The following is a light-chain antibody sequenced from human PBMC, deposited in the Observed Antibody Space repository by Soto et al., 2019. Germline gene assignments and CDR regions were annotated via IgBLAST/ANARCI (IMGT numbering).Light chain of an antibody. CDR2: AAS. CDR1: QGIYTY. V-gene: IGKV1-9*01. CDR3: QHLNSYPWT. Sequence: DIQLTQSPSFLSASVGDRVTITCRASQGIYTYLAWYQQKPGKAPELLIYAASTLQSGVPSRFSGSGSGTEFTLTISSLQPEDFATYDCQHLNSYPWTFGQGTKVEI. J-gene: IGKJ1*01.